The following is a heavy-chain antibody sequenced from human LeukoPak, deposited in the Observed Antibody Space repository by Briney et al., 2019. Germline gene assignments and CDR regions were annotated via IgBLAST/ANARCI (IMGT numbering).Heavy chain of an antibody. D-gene: IGHD3-22*01. V-gene: IGHV3-33*06. Sequence: GRSLRLSCAASGFTFSSYGMHWVRQAPGKGLEWVAGIWYDGSNKYYADSVKGRFTISRDNSKNTLYLQMNSLRAEDTAVYYCAKDYYDSSGYYDAFDIWGQGTMVTVSS. CDR1: GFTFSSYG. J-gene: IGHJ3*02. CDR3: AKDYYDSSGYYDAFDI. CDR2: IWYDGSNK.